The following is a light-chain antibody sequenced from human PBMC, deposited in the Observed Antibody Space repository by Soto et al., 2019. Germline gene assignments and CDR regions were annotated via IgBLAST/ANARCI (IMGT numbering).Light chain of an antibody. V-gene: IGLV2-14*01. CDR2: EVS. CDR1: SSDVGGYNY. CDR3: GTWDSSLRVGI. J-gene: IGLJ2*01. Sequence: QSALTQPASVSGSPGQSITISCTGTSSDVGGYNYVSWYQQHPGKAPKLMIYEVSNRPSGVSNRFSGSKSGTSGTLAISGLQTGDEADYYCGTWDSSLRVGIFGGGTKFTVL.